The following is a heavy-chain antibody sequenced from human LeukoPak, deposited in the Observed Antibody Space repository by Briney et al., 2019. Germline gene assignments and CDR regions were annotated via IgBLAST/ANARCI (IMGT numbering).Heavy chain of an antibody. CDR1: GGSISSGGYY. D-gene: IGHD1/OR15-1a*01. CDR3: ASVFITGTNYFDY. Sequence: PSETLSLTCTVSGGSISSGGYYWSWIRQHPGKGLEWIGYIYYSGSTYYNPSLKSRVTISVDTSKNQFSLKLSSVTAAGTAVYYCASVFITGTNYFDYWGQGTLVTVSS. J-gene: IGHJ4*02. CDR2: IYYSGST. V-gene: IGHV4-31*03.